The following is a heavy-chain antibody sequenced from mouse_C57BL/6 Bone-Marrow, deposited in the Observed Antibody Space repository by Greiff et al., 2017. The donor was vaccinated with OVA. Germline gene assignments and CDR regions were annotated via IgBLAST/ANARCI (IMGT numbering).Heavy chain of an antibody. D-gene: IGHD2-2*01. Sequence: VKLQQPGAELVMPGASVKLSCKASGYTFTSYWMHWVKQRPGQGLEWIGEIDPSDSYTNYNQKFKGKSTLTVDKSSSTAYMQLSSLTSEDSAVYYCARGEVWLRRTWFAYWGQGTLVTVSA. CDR3: ARGEVWLRRTWFAY. V-gene: IGHV1-69*01. CDR1: GYTFTSYW. J-gene: IGHJ3*01. CDR2: IDPSDSYT.